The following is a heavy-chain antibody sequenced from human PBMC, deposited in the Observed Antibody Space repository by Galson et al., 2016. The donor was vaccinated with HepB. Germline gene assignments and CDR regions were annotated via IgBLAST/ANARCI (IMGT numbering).Heavy chain of an antibody. CDR3: AKDRGVVLMDV. CDR1: GFTFNDYA. CDR2: ISWNSGSI. V-gene: IGHV3-9*01. D-gene: IGHD3-3*01. Sequence: SLRLSCAASGFTFNDYAMHWVRQAPGKGLEWVSFISWNSGSIGYADSVKGRFTISRDNAKNSLCLQMNSLRAEDTAVYYCAKDRGVVLMDVWGKGTTVTVS. J-gene: IGHJ6*04.